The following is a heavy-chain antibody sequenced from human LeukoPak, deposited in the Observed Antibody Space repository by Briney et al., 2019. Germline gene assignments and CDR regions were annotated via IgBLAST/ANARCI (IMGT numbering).Heavy chain of an antibody. V-gene: IGHV3-30*02. CDR2: IRYDGNNK. Sequence: PGGSLRLSCAASGFTFSRNGMHWVRQAPGKGLEWVAFIRYDGNNKYYADSVRGRFTISRDNSKNTLYLQMNNLRAEDTAVYYCAKGSDYSDSSGYSHWGQGTLVTVSS. CDR3: AKGSDYSDSSGYSH. CDR1: GFTFSRNG. J-gene: IGHJ4*02. D-gene: IGHD3-22*01.